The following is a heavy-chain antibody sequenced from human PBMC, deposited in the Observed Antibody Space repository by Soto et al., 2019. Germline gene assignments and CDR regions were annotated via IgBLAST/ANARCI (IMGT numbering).Heavy chain of an antibody. CDR1: GFTFSSYG. Sequence: QVQLVESGGGVVQPGRSLRLSCAASGFTFSSYGMHWVRQAPGKGLEWVAVISYDGSNKYYADSVKGRFTISRDNSKNTLYLQMNSLRAEDTAVYYCAKDHRNYYGMDVWGQGTTVTVSS. V-gene: IGHV3-30*18. CDR2: ISYDGSNK. J-gene: IGHJ6*02. CDR3: AKDHRNYYGMDV.